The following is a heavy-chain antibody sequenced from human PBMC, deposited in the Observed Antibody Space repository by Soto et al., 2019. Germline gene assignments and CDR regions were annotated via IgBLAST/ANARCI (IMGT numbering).Heavy chain of an antibody. D-gene: IGHD6-25*01. J-gene: IGHJ6*02. Sequence: SVKVSCKASGGTFSSYAISWVRQAPGQGLEWMGGIIPIFGTANYAQKFQGRVTITADESTSTAYMELSSLRSEDTAVYYCARAGAGATRAPHYYYGMDVWGQGTTVTVSS. CDR1: GGTFSSYA. V-gene: IGHV1-69*13. CDR3: ARAGAGATRAPHYYYGMDV. CDR2: IIPIFGTA.